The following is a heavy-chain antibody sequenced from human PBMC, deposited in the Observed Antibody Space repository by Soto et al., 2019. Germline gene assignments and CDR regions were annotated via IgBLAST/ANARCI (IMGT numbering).Heavy chain of an antibody. CDR1: GYTFTSYD. CDR3: ARVLSSGWSLDAFDI. CDR2: MNPNSGNT. J-gene: IGHJ3*02. V-gene: IGHV1-18*01. D-gene: IGHD6-19*01. Sequence: ASVKVSCKASGYTFTSYDINWVRQATGQGLEWMGWMNPNSGNTNYAQKLQGRVTMTTDTSTSTAYMELRSLRSDDTAVYYCARVLSSGWSLDAFDIWGQGTMVTVSS.